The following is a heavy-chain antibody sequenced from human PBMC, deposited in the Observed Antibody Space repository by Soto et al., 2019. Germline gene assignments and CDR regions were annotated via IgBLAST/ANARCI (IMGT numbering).Heavy chain of an antibody. CDR1: GGSISSSSYY. CDR2: IYYSGST. Sequence: QLQLQESGPGLVKPSETLSLTCTVSGGSISSSSYYWGWIRQPPGKGLEWIGSIYYSGSTYYNPSLKSRVTISVDTSKNQFSLKLSSVTAADTAVYYCARIAGQQLVHHYYYGMDVWGQGTTVTVSS. CDR3: ARIAGQQLVHHYYYGMDV. V-gene: IGHV4-39*01. J-gene: IGHJ6*02. D-gene: IGHD6-13*01.